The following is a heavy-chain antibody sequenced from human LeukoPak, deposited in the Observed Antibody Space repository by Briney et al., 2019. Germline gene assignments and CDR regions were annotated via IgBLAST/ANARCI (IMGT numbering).Heavy chain of an antibody. CDR1: GGAISSYY. J-gene: IGHJ3*02. Sequence: SETLSLTCTVPGGAISSYYWSWIRQSPGKELECIAYTHYSGDTKYDPSLRGRVTISVDTSKNYFSLRLTSVTAADTAIYYCARQPGGTAAFDIWGQGTMVTVSS. V-gene: IGHV4-59*08. CDR3: ARQPGGTAAFDI. D-gene: IGHD1-14*01. CDR2: THYSGDT.